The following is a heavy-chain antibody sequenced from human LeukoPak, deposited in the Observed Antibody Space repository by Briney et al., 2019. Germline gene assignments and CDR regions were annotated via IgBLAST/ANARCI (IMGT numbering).Heavy chain of an antibody. D-gene: IGHD3/OR15-3a*01. CDR3: TTRMIMGRGRVDY. V-gene: IGHV3-15*01. CDR2: IKSKTDGGAT. J-gene: IGHJ4*02. CDR1: GFTFSNAW. Sequence: GGSLRLSCATSGFTFSNAWMSWVRQAPGKGLEWVGRIKSKTDGGATDYAAPVKGRFTISRDDSKNTLYLQINSLKTEDTAVYYCTTRMIMGRGRVDYWSQGTLVTVSS.